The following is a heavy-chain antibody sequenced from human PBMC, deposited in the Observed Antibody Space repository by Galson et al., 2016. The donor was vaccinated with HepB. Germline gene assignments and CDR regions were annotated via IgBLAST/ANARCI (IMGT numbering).Heavy chain of an antibody. D-gene: IGHD2-21*01. Sequence: SETLSLTCTVSGAHISSYYWSWIRQSPGKGLEWIGFIHYSGHTNNNPSLKSRVTLSVDMSKNQLSLRLSSVTAADTAVYYCATTHITLRPGYNGMDVWGQGTTVTVSS. CDR2: IHYSGHT. J-gene: IGHJ6*02. CDR1: GAHISSYY. V-gene: IGHV4-59*01. CDR3: ATTHITLRPGYNGMDV.